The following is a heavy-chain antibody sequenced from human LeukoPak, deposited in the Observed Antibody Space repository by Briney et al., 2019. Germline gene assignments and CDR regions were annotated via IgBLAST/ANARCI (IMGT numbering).Heavy chain of an antibody. Sequence: PSETLSLTCAVYGGSFSGYYWSWIRQPPGKGLEWIGEINHSGSTNYNPSLKSRVTISVDTSKNQFSLKLSSVTAADTAVYHCARGGLVYAPRYYYYMDVWGKGTTVAVSS. CDR3: ARGGLVYAPRYYYYMDV. CDR1: GGSFSGYY. J-gene: IGHJ6*03. V-gene: IGHV4-34*01. CDR2: INHSGST. D-gene: IGHD2-8*01.